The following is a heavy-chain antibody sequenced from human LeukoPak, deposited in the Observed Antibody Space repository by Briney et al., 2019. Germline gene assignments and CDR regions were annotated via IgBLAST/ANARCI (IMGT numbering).Heavy chain of an antibody. CDR1: GFPFSSHG. CDR3: AKGQERESRLDS. J-gene: IGHJ4*02. D-gene: IGHD1-1*01. Sequence: PGGTLRLSCAGSGFPFSSHGMNWVRQAPGKGLEWVSGIRHSDGNTYYADSVKGRFTISSDRSKNILFLQMNSLRAEDTALYFCAKGQERESRLDSWGQGTLVTVSS. V-gene: IGHV3-23*01. CDR2: IRHSDGNT.